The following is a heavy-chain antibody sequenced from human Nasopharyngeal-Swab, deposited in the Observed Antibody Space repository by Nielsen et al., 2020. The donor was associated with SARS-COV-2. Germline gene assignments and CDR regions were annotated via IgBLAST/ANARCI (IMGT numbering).Heavy chain of an antibody. CDR3: ARGPNPHNAFDI. J-gene: IGHJ3*02. D-gene: IGHD1-14*01. V-gene: IGHV1-46*01. CDR1: GYTFISYY. CDR2: ISTNGGGA. Sequence: ASVKVSCKASGYTFISYYIHWVRQAPGEGLEWMGVISTNGGGARYAQKFQGRVTMTRDTSTNTVYLDLGSLQSEDTAVYYCARGPNPHNAFDIWGQGTMVTVSS.